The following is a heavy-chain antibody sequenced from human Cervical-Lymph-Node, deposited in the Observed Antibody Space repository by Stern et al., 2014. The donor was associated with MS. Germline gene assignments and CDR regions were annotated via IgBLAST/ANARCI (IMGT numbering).Heavy chain of an antibody. D-gene: IGHD3-9*01. CDR1: GLTFSTYA. Sequence: EVQLVESGGGLVQPGGSLRLSCAASGLTFSTYALSWVRQDPGKGLEWVSTISVSGGSTSSADSVKGRFTLSRDNSKNTLYLHMSSLRPEDTAVYFCASNPVNTFGFVYRYFDYWGQGTLVTVSP. CDR2: ISVSGGST. J-gene: IGHJ4*02. V-gene: IGHV3-23*04. CDR3: ASNPVNTFGFVYRYFDY.